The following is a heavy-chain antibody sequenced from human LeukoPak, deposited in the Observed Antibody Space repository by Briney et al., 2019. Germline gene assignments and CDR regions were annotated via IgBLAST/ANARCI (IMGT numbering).Heavy chain of an antibody. CDR1: GFTFGDYA. J-gene: IGHJ4*02. CDR2: IRSKAYGGTT. Sequence: GEFLKISCTASGFTFGDYAMSWFRQAPGKGLEWVGFIRSKAYGGTTEYAASVKGRFTISRDDSKSIAHLQMNSLKTEDTAVYYCTRSLYGDYVFNWGQGTLVTVSS. V-gene: IGHV3-49*03. CDR3: TRSLYGDYVFN. D-gene: IGHD4-17*01.